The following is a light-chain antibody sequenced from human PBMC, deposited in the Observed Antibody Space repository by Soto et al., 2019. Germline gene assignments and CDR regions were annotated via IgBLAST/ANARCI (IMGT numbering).Light chain of an antibody. CDR1: QDISNY. CDR3: QQSRT. Sequence: DIQMTQSPSSLSASVGDRVTITCQASQDISNYLNWYQQKPGKARKLLIYDASNFVTGVPSRFSGSGAGTDFTCTISSLQPEDIATYYCQQSRTFGQGTKLEIK. V-gene: IGKV1-33*01. J-gene: IGKJ2*01. CDR2: DAS.